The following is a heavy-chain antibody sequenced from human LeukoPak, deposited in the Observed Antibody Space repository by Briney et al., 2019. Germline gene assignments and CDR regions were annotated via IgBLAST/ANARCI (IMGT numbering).Heavy chain of an antibody. CDR2: ITSRSTT. V-gene: IGHV3-23*01. Sequence: QAGGSLRLSRAASGFIFSHYGMNWVRQAPGKGLEWVSGITSRSTTYYADSVKGRFTISRDNSKNMVWLQINSPTAEDTATYYCAKDGNWARFEDWGQGTLVTVSS. CDR3: AKDGNWARFED. CDR1: GFIFSHYG. J-gene: IGHJ4*02. D-gene: IGHD7-27*01.